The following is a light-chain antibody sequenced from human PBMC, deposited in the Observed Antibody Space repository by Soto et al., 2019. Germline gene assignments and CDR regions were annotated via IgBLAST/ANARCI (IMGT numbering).Light chain of an antibody. V-gene: IGKV1-5*01. Sequence: DIQMTESPSTLSASVGDRVTITCRASQSISSWLAWYQQKPGKAPKFLIYDASNLESGVPSRFSGSGSGTEFTPTISSLQPDDFATYYCQQYSTYTPRTFGQGTKVDIK. CDR2: DAS. CDR1: QSISSW. J-gene: IGKJ1*01. CDR3: QQYSTYTPRT.